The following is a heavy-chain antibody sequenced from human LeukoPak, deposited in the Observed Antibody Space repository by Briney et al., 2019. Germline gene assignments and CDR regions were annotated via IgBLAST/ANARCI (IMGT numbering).Heavy chain of an antibody. CDR1: GFTFSSYA. J-gene: IGHJ4*02. V-gene: IGHV3-23*01. D-gene: IGHD3-22*01. CDR2: FSGSGGST. CDR3: AREPENTYYYDSSGYYLWGY. Sequence: SGGSLRLSCAASGFTFSSYAMSWVRQAPGKGLEWVSTFSGSGGSTHYADSVKGRFTISRDNSKNTLYLQMNSLRAEDTAVYYCAREPENTYYYDSSGYYLWGYWGQGTLVTVSS.